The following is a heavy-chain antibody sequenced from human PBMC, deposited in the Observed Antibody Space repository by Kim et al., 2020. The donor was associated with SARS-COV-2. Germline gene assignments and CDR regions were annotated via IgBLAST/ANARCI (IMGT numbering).Heavy chain of an antibody. J-gene: IGHJ3*02. CDR3: ARDWGYSSGWYEGSAFDI. V-gene: IGHV4-59*01. Sequence: KSRFTISVDTSKNPFSLKLSSVTAADTAVYYCARDWGYSSGWYEGSAFDIWGQGTMVTVSS. D-gene: IGHD6-19*01.